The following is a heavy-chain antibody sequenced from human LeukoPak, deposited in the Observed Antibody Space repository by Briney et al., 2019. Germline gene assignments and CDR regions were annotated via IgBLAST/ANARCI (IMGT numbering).Heavy chain of an antibody. D-gene: IGHD3-22*01. CDR3: AKDLRTGLVVIGFDY. CDR1: GFTFSSYE. Sequence: GGSLRLSCAASGFTFSSYEMNWVRQAPGKGLEWVSYISSSGSTIYYADSVKGRFTISRDNAKNSLYLQMNSLRAEDTAVYHCAKDLRTGLVVIGFDYWGQGTLVTVSS. CDR2: ISSSGSTI. V-gene: IGHV3-48*03. J-gene: IGHJ4*02.